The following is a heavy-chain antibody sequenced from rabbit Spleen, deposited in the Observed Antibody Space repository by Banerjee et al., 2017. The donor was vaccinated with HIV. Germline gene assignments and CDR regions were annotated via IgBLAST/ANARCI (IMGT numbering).Heavy chain of an antibody. J-gene: IGHJ4*01. Sequence: QEQLVESGGGLVQPGGSLKLSCKASGFDFSRYGVSWVRQAPGKGLEWIGYIDPVFGSTYYASWVNGRFTISSHNAQNTLYLQLNSLTAADTATYFCVRDTWNFNLWGPGTLVT. V-gene: IGHV1S47*01. CDR3: VRDTWNFNL. CDR1: GFDFSRYG. CDR2: IDPVFGST. D-gene: IGHD3-1*01.